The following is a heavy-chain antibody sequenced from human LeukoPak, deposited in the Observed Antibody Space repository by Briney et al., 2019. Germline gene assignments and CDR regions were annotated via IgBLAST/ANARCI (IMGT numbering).Heavy chain of an antibody. CDR2: IYSDGRI. V-gene: IGHV3-53*01. J-gene: IGHJ4*02. D-gene: IGHD5-18*01. Sequence: GGSLRLSCGASGFTVSSNYMSWVRQAPGKGLEWVSVIYSDGRIHYADSVKGRFTISRDDSKNTLYIQMNSLRAEDTAVYYCARESGYSYGLAGFFDYWGQGTLVTVSS. CDR1: GFTVSSNY. CDR3: ARESGYSYGLAGFFDY.